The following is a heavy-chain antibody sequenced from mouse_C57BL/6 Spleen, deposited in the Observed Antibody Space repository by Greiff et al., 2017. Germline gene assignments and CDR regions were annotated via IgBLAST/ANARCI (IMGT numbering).Heavy chain of an antibody. CDR1: GYAFPNYL. CDR2: INPGSGGT. Sequence: VQLQQSGAELVRPGTSVKVSCKASGYAFPNYLIAWVKQRPGQGLEWIGVINPGSGGTNYNEKFKGKATLTADKSSSTAYMQLSSLTSEDSAVYFCARYDYGSSYYAKDYWGQGTAGTVSS. CDR3: ARYDYGSSYYAKDY. V-gene: IGHV1-54*01. D-gene: IGHD1-1*01. J-gene: IGHJ4*01.